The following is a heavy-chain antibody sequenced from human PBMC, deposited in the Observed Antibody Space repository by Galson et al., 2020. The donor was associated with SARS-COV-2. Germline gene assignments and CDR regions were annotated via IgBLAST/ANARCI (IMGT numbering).Heavy chain of an antibody. V-gene: IGHV3-30*18. J-gene: IGHJ4*02. D-gene: IGHD3-9*01. Sequence: GGSLRLYCAASGFTFSSYGMHWVRQAPGKGLEWVAVISYDGSNKYYADSVKGRFTISRDNSKNTLYLQMNSLRAEDTAVYYCAKGGYYDILTGYYELDYWGQGTLVTVSS. CDR2: ISYDGSNK. CDR3: AKGGYYDILTGYYELDY. CDR1: GFTFSSYG.